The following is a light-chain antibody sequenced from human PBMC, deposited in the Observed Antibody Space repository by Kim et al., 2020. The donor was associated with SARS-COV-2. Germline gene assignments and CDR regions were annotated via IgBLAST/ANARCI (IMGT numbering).Light chain of an antibody. CDR2: WAS. J-gene: IGKJ2*02. CDR1: QIVLYSSNNKNY. V-gene: IGKV4-1*01. CDR3: QQYYSAPWT. Sequence: DIVMTQSPDSLAVPLGERATINCKSSQIVLYSSNNKNYLAWYQQNPGQPPKLLIYWASTRQSGVPARFSGSGSGTDFTLTISSLQAEDVAIYYCQQYYSAPWTFGQGTKLEI.